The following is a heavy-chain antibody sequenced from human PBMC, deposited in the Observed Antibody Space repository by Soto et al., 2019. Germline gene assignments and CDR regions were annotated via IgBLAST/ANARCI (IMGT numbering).Heavy chain of an antibody. V-gene: IGHV3-30-3*01. CDR2: ISSDGSNK. CDR1: GITSSRFP. D-gene: IGHD5-18*01. J-gene: IGHJ4*02. CDR3: ARWNVQHDSYGYF. Sequence: GGTLRLSCAASGITSSRFPIYCLCHAPGTGLEWVALISSDGSNKYYADAVKGRFTISRDNSKNTLYLQMNSLRGEDTDVYYCARWNVQHDSYGYFWGQGTQVTVS.